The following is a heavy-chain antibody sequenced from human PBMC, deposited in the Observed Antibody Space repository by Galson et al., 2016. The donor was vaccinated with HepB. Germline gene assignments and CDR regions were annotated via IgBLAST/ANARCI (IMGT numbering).Heavy chain of an antibody. V-gene: IGHV3-53*01. CDR3: ARQAYYDSSGYYYPLGY. CDR1: GFIVSSNY. CDR2: IYISGST. D-gene: IGHD3-22*01. Sequence: SLRLSCAASGFIVSSNYMTWVRQAPGKGLEWVSIIYISGSTYYADSVKGRFTISRDNSKNTLYLQMNSLGAEDTAVYYCARQAYYDSSGYYYPLGYWGQGTLVTVSS. J-gene: IGHJ4*02.